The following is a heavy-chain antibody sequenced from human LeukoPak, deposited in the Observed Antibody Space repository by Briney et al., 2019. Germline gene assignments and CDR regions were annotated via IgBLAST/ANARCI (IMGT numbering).Heavy chain of an antibody. J-gene: IGHJ4*02. Sequence: ASVKVSCKASGYTFTGYYMHWVRQAPGQGLEWMGWINPNSGGTNYAQKFQGRVTMTRDTSISTAYMELSRLRSDDTAVYYCARVGHYEIAARYYFDYWGQGTLVTVSS. CDR3: ARVGHYEIAARYYFDY. D-gene: IGHD6-6*01. V-gene: IGHV1-2*02. CDR2: INPNSGGT. CDR1: GYTFTGYY.